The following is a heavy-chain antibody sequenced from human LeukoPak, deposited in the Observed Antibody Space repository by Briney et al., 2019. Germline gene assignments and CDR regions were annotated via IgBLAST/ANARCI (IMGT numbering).Heavy chain of an antibody. D-gene: IGHD4-17*01. V-gene: IGHV3-23*01. Sequence: GGSLRLSCAASGFTFSSYAMSWIRQAPGKGLEWVSAISGSGGSTYYADSVKGRFTISRDNSKNTLYLQMNSLRAEDTAVYYCAKDGGDYSWLFDYWGQGTLVTVSS. J-gene: IGHJ4*02. CDR1: GFTFSSYA. CDR3: AKDGGDYSWLFDY. CDR2: ISGSGGST.